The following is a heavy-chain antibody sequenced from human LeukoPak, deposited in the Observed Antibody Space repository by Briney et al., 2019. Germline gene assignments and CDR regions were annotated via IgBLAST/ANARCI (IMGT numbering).Heavy chain of an antibody. Sequence: GGSLRLSCAASGFIFSSYAMSWVRQAPGKGLEWVSAISGSGGSTYYADSVKGRFTISRDNSKNTLYLQINSLRAEDTAVYYCAKLGYSYDLDYWGQGTLVTVSS. D-gene: IGHD5-18*01. CDR1: GFIFSSYA. J-gene: IGHJ4*02. CDR3: AKLGYSYDLDY. CDR2: ISGSGGST. V-gene: IGHV3-23*01.